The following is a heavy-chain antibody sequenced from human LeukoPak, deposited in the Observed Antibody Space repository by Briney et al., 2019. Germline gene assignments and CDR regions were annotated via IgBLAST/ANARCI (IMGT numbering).Heavy chain of an antibody. CDR2: IYTSGST. J-gene: IGHJ4*02. Sequence: PSETLSLTCTVSGGSISSYYWSWIRQPAGKGLEWIGRIYTSGSTNYNPSLKSRVTMSVDTSKNQFSLKLSSVTAADTAVYYCARHSKWLLRKTFDYWGQGTLVTVSS. V-gene: IGHV4-4*07. CDR3: ARHSKWLLRKTFDY. D-gene: IGHD3-22*01. CDR1: GGSISSYY.